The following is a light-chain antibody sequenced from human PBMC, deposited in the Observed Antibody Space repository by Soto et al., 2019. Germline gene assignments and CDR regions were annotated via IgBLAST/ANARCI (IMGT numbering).Light chain of an antibody. CDR2: GAS. Sequence: EIVMTQSPATLSVSPGERATLSCRASQSVSSNLAWYQQKPGQAPRLLIYGASTRATGIPARFSGSGSGTEFTLTISSLQSEDFAVYYCQHYKNWPRTFGQGTKVEIQ. CDR3: QHYKNWPRT. V-gene: IGKV3-15*01. CDR1: QSVSSN. J-gene: IGKJ1*01.